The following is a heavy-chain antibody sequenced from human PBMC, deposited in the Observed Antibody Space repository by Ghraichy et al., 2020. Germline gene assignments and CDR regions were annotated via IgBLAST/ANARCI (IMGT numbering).Heavy chain of an antibody. J-gene: IGHJ4*02. CDR2: FDPEDGET. Sequence: ASVKVSCKVSGYTLTELSMHWVRQAPGKGLEWMGGFDPEDGETIYAQKIQGRVTMTEDTSTDTAYMELSSLRSEDTAVYYCATDSDDYGGNKGNSGELLFDYWGQGTLVTVSS. V-gene: IGHV1-24*01. D-gene: IGHD4-23*01. CDR3: ATDSDDYGGNKGNSGELLFDY. CDR1: GYTLTELS.